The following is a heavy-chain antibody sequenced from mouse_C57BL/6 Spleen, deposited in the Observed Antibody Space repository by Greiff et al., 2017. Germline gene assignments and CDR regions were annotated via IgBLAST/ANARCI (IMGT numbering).Heavy chain of an antibody. CDR2: ISSGGSYT. Sequence: EVQRVESGGDLVKPGGSLKLSCAASGFTFSSYGMSWVRQTPDKRLEWVATISSGGSYTYYPDSVKGRFTISRDNAKNTLYLQRSSMKSEDTAMYYCARREDYGGNFDFWGQGTTLTVSS. CDR3: ARREDYGGNFDF. CDR1: GFTFSSYG. D-gene: IGHD2-4*01. V-gene: IGHV5-6*01. J-gene: IGHJ2*01.